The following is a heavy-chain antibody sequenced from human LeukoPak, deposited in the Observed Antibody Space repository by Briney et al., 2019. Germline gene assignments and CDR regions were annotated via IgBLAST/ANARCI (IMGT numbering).Heavy chain of an antibody. CDR1: GGSISSYY. V-gene: IGHV4-59*08. CDR3: ARHARLPEGPIYYYGMDV. CDR2: IYYSGST. D-gene: IGHD2-15*01. Sequence: SETLSLTYTVSGGSISSYYWSWIRQPPGKGLEWIGYIYYSGSTNYNPSLKSRVTISVDTSKNQFSLKLSSVTAADTAVYYCARHARLPEGPIYYYGMDVWGQGTTVTVSS. J-gene: IGHJ6*02.